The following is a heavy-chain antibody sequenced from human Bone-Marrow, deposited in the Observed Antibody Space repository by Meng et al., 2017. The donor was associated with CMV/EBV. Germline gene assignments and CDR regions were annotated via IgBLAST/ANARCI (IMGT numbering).Heavy chain of an antibody. CDR2: IYYSGST. D-gene: IGHD2-15*01. V-gene: IGHV4-39*01. Sequence: SETLSLTCTVSGGSISSSSYYWGWIRQPPGKGLEWIGSIYYSGSTYYNPSLKSRVTISVDTSKNQFSLKLSSVIAADTAVYYCARHGVMVVPYNWFDPWGQGTLVTVSS. J-gene: IGHJ5*02. CDR3: ARHGVMVVPYNWFDP. CDR1: GGSISSSSYY.